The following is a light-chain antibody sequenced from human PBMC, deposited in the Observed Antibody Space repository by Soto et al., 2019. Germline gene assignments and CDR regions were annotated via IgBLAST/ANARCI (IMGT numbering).Light chain of an antibody. CDR1: QGVNSTY. CDR2: AAS. Sequence: IVLTQSPVTLSLSPGERATLSCRASQGVNSTYVAWYQQKPDQAPRLLIYAASIRATGIPDRFSGSGSGTDFILTISRLEPEDFVVYYCQHYGSSFTFGPGTKVDIK. V-gene: IGKV3-20*01. J-gene: IGKJ3*01. CDR3: QHYGSSFT.